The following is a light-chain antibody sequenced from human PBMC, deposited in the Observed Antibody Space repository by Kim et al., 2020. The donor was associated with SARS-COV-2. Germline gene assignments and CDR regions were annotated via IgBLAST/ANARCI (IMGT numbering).Light chain of an antibody. V-gene: IGLV2-14*03. Sequence: PVRSIPFPCTVPRHDVCVYNYVSWYQQPPAKAPKLMIYDVNNRPSGVSNRFSGSKSGNTASLTISGLQAEDEADYYCSSYTTSSVVFGGGTQLTVL. CDR1: RHDVCVYNY. CDR3: SSYTTSSVV. J-gene: IGLJ2*01. CDR2: DVN.